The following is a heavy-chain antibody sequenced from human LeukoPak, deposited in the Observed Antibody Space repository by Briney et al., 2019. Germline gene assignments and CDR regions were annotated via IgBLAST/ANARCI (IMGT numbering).Heavy chain of an antibody. CDR3: ARVAGAYYYDSSRD. V-gene: IGHV3-30*02. CDR1: GFTFSSYG. D-gene: IGHD3-22*01. J-gene: IGHJ4*02. CDR2: IRYDGSNK. Sequence: PGGSLRLSCAASGFTFSSYGMHWVRQAPGKGLEWVAFIRYDGSNKYYADSVKGRFTISRDNAKNSLYLQMNSLRAENTAVYYCARVAGAYYYDSSRDWGQGTLVTVSS.